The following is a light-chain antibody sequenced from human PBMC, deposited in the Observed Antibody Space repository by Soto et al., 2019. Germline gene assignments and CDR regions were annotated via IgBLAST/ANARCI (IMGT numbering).Light chain of an antibody. CDR3: AAWDDSLNGPV. Sequence: QSVLTQPPSASGTPGQRVTISCSGGTSNIGSNTVNWYRQFPGTAPKLLIYADNRRPAGVPDRFSGSRSGTSASLDISGLQSEDETDYYCAAWDDSLNGPVFGGGTKVTVL. J-gene: IGLJ2*01. CDR2: ADN. V-gene: IGLV1-44*01. CDR1: TSNIGSNT.